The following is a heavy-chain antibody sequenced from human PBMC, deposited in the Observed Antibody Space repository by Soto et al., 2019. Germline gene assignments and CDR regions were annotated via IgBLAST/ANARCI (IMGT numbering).Heavy chain of an antibody. J-gene: IGHJ6*03. CDR3: ARDDYDFWSGYPLVYMDV. V-gene: IGHV3-48*01. CDR2: ISSSSSTI. CDR1: GFTFSSYS. D-gene: IGHD3-3*01. Sequence: GSLRLSCAASGFTFSSYSMNWVRQAPGKGLEWVSYISSSSSTIYYADSVKGRFTISRDNAKNSLYLQMNSLRAEDTAVYYCARDDYDFWSGYPLVYMDVWGKGTTVTVSS.